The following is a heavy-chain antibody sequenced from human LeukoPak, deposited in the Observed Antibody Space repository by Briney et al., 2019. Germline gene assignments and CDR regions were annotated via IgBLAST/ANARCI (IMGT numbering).Heavy chain of an antibody. V-gene: IGHV3-23*01. CDR2: ISGTGGVK. Sequence: VQPGGSLRLSCAASGFTFSSYAMSWVRQAPGKGLEWVSTISGTGGVKYFADFVKGRFTISRDNSKNTLFLQMNSLRAEDTAIYYCAKDQGTPGLITTGDRLFDFWGQGTLVTVSP. D-gene: IGHD2-8*02. J-gene: IGHJ4*02. CDR1: GFTFSSYA. CDR3: AKDQGTPGLITTGDRLFDF.